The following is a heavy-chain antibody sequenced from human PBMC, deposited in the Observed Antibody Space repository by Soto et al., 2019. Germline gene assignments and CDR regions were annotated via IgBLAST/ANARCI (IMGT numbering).Heavy chain of an antibody. CDR2: ISISTTFI. V-gene: IGHV3-21*01. CDR1: GFTFSSYK. J-gene: IGHJ4*02. D-gene: IGHD6-6*01. Sequence: PGGSLRLSCAASGFTFSSYKMNWVRQAPGKGLEWVSSISISTTFINYADSLKGRFTISRDNSKNSLYLQMNSLRAEDTANYYCARDGAPYSSSSPYYFDHWGQGTVVTVSS. CDR3: ARDGAPYSSSSPYYFDH.